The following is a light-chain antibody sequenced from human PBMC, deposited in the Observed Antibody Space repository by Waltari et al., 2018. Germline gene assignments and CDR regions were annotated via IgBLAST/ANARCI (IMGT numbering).Light chain of an antibody. CDR3: AAWDASLNGWV. CDR2: SNN. CDR1: RSNIGSNS. J-gene: IGLJ3*02. Sequence: QSVLTQPPSASGTPGQRVAISCSGTRSNIGSNSVHWYQQLPGTAPKLLTHSNNRRPSGVPYRFSGSKSGTSASLAISGLQSEDEAHYYCAAWDASLNGWVFGGGTKLTVL. V-gene: IGLV1-44*01.